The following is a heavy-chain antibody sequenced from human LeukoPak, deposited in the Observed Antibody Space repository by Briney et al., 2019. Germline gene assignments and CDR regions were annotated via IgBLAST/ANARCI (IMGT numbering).Heavy chain of an antibody. CDR1: GFTFRSYD. D-gene: IGHD6-13*01. Sequence: GGSLRLSCAASGFTFRSYDMHWVRQATGKGLEWVSGIGTAGEIYYPGSVKGRFTISRNSLRAGDTAVYYCARAAYSSTWYSRYFDLWGRGTLVTVSS. CDR3: ARAAYSSTWYSRYFDL. V-gene: IGHV3-13*01. CDR2: IGTAGEI. J-gene: IGHJ2*01.